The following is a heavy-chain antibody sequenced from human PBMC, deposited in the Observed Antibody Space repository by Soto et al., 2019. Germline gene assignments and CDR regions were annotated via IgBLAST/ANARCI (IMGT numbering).Heavy chain of an antibody. J-gene: IGHJ4*02. Sequence: PGGSLRLSCTASGFTFGDYAMSWFRQAPGKGLEWVGFIRSKAYGGTTEYAASVKGRFTISRDDSKSIAYLQMNSLKTEDTAVYYCTRARDGYNCDFDYRGQRTPVTVSS. D-gene: IGHD5-12*01. CDR1: GFTFGDYA. V-gene: IGHV3-49*03. CDR2: IRSKAYGGTT. CDR3: TRARDGYNCDFDY.